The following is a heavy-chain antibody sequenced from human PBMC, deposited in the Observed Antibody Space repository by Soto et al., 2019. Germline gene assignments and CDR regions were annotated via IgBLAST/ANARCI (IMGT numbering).Heavy chain of an antibody. CDR1: GGSVSSGSYY. J-gene: IGHJ3*02. CDR3: AIGGYSYGFDAFDI. V-gene: IGHV4-61*01. Sequence: SETLSLTCTVSGGSVSSGSYYWSWIRQPPGKGPEWIGYIYYSGSTNYNPSLKSRVTISVDTSKNQFSLKLSSVTAADTAVYYCAIGGYSYGFDAFDIWGQGTMVTVSS. D-gene: IGHD5-18*01. CDR2: IYYSGST.